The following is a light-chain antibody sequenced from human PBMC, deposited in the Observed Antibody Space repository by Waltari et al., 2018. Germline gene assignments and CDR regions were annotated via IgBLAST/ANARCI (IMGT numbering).Light chain of an antibody. CDR1: SSDVGGYNY. V-gene: IGLV2-14*01. Sequence: QSALTQPASVSGSPGQSITISCTGTSSDVGGYNYVSWYQQHPGKAPKLMIYGVSRRPSGVSNRFSGSKSGNTDSLTISGLQAEDEADYYCNSYTSSSTSYVVFGGGTKLTVL. CDR3: NSYTSSSTSYVV. J-gene: IGLJ2*01. CDR2: GVS.